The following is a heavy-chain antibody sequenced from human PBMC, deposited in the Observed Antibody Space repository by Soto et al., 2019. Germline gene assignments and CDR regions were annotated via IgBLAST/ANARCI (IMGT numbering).Heavy chain of an antibody. CDR1: GGTPITSRYY. J-gene: IGHJ5*02. CDR2: IYYIGST. Sequence: SVTLSLTCPVSGGTPITSRYYWGGIRPPPGKGLEWICSIYYIGSTYYNSSLKSRVTISVDTSKNQFSLKLSSVTAADTAVYYCARVGYGSHLLAPWGQGTPVTVSS. CDR3: ARVGYGSHLLAP. D-gene: IGHD4-17*01. V-gene: IGHV4-39*01.